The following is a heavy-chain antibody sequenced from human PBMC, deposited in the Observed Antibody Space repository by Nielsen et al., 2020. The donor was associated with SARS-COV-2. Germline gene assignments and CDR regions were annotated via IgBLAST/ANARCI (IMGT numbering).Heavy chain of an antibody. V-gene: IGHV7-4-1*02. CDR2: INTNTGNT. Sequence: ASVKVSCKASGYTFTSYAMNWVRQAPGQGLEWMGWINTNTGNTTYAQGFTGRFVFSLDTSVSTAYLQISSLKAEDTAVYYCARIDYGDYYYYGMDVWGQGTTVTVSS. CDR1: GYTFTSYA. CDR3: ARIDYGDYYYYGMDV. J-gene: IGHJ6*02. D-gene: IGHD4-17*01.